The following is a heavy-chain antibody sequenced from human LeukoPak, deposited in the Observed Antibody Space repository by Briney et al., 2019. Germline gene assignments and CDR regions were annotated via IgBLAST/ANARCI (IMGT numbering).Heavy chain of an antibody. D-gene: IGHD5-12*01. V-gene: IGHV3-53*01. CDR1: GFIVSSNY. CDR2: IYSDGST. Sequence: PGGSLRLSCAVSGFIVSSNYMSWVRQAPGKGLEWVSVIYSDGSTYYADSVKGRFTISRDNSKNTLYLQMNSLRAEDTAVYYCAKDAVYSGYDYFDCWGQGTLVTVSS. J-gene: IGHJ4*02. CDR3: AKDAVYSGYDYFDC.